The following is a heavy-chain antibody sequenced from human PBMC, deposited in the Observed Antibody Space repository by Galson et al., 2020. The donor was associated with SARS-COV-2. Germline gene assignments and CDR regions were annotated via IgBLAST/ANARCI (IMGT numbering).Heavy chain of an antibody. V-gene: IGHV4-59*01. Sequence: SETLSLTCTVSGGSISSYYWSWIRQPPGKGLEWIGYIYYSGSTNYNPSLKSRVTISVDTSKNQFSLKLSSVTAADTAVYYCARDNGWAPFGEEGNYGMDVWGQGTTVTVSS. J-gene: IGHJ6*02. CDR3: ARDNGWAPFGEEGNYGMDV. D-gene: IGHD3-10*01. CDR2: IYYSGST. CDR1: GGSISSYY.